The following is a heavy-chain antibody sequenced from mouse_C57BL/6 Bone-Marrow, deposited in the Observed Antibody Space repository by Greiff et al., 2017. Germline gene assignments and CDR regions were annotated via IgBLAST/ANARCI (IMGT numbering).Heavy chain of an antibody. CDR1: GYTFTSYW. CDR3: TRKGYGNYSYYFDY. Sequence: EVQRVESGTVLARPGASVKMSCKTSGYTFTSYWMHWVKQRPGQGLEWIGAIYPGNSDTSYNQKFKGKAKLTAVTSASTAYMELSSLTNEDSAVYYCTRKGYGNYSYYFDYWGQGTTLTVSS. J-gene: IGHJ2*01. V-gene: IGHV1-5*01. CDR2: IYPGNSDT. D-gene: IGHD2-10*02.